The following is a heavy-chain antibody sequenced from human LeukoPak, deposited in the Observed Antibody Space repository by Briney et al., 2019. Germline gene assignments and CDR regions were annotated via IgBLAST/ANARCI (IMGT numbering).Heavy chain of an antibody. D-gene: IGHD6-19*01. CDR2: IWYDGSNK. J-gene: IGHJ4*02. CDR3: AKGTGSSGWRYYFDY. CDR1: GFTFSSYG. Sequence: PGGSLRLSCAASGFTFSSYGMHWVRQAPGKGLEWVAVIWYDGSNKYYADSVKGRFTISRDNSKNTLYLQMSSLRAEDTAVYFCAKGTGSSGWRYYFDYWGQGTLVTVSS. V-gene: IGHV3-33*06.